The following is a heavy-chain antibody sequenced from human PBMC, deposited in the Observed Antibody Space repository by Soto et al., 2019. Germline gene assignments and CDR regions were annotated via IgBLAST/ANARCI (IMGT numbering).Heavy chain of an antibody. CDR3: ARGGGGGLFEH. V-gene: IGHV3-21*06. Sequence: LRLSCAASGFTFSSYSMNWVRQAPGKGLEWVSSISSRSTYRNYADSVKGRFTISRDNTKSSLFLQMNSLGVEDTAVYYCARGGGGGLFEHWGQGVLVTVSS. CDR2: ISSRSTYR. D-gene: IGHD2-21*01. J-gene: IGHJ4*02. CDR1: GFTFSSYS.